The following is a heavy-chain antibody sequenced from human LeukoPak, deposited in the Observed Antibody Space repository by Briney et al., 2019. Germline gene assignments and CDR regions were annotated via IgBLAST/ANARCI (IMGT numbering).Heavy chain of an antibody. V-gene: IGHV1-46*01. CDR2: INPSGGST. D-gene: IGHD1-14*01. CDR1: GYTFTSYY. J-gene: IGHJ4*02. Sequence: ASVKVSCKASGYTFTSYYMHWVRQAPGQGLEWMGIINPSGGSTSYAQKFQGRVTMTRDTSTSTVYMELSSLRSEDTAVYYCARDGKLEPPEYYFDYWGQGTLVTVSS. CDR3: ARDGKLEPPEYYFDY.